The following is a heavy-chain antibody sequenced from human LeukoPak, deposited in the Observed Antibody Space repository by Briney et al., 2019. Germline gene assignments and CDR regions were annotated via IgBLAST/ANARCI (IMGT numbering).Heavy chain of an antibody. CDR2: ISYDGSNK. Sequence: GRPLRLSCAASGFTFSSYGMHWVRQAPGKGLEWVAVISYDGSNKYYADSVKGRFTISRDNSKNALYLQMNSLRAEDTAVYYCAKGFEIDYWGQGTLVTVSS. CDR3: AKGFEIDY. CDR1: GFTFSSYG. D-gene: IGHD3-10*01. J-gene: IGHJ4*02. V-gene: IGHV3-30*18.